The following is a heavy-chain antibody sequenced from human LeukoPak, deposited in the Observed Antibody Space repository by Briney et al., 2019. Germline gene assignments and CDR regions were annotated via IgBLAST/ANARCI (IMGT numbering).Heavy chain of an antibody. D-gene: IGHD3-22*01. Sequence: ASVKVSCKASGYTFTGYYMHWVRQTPGQALEWMGWISGYNGNTNYAQKLQGRVTMTTDTSTSTAYMELRSLRSDDTAVYYCARAFHSSGYYHYFHYWGQGTLVTVSS. CDR3: ARAFHSSGYYHYFHY. CDR1: GYTFTGYY. V-gene: IGHV1-18*04. J-gene: IGHJ4*02. CDR2: ISGYNGNT.